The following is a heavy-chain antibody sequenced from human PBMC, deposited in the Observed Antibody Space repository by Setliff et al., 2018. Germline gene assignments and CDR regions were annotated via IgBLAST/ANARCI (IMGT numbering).Heavy chain of an antibody. CDR3: ARTSTGRYFDL. J-gene: IGHJ2*01. CDR1: DFSVGSVYY. CDR2: IYYSGTT. V-gene: IGHV4-38-2*01. Sequence: PSETLSLTCAVSDFSVGSVYYWGWIRQPPGRGLEWIANIYYSGTTHYSPSFEGRATMSVDTSKNQSSLNLSSVTAADTALYYCARTSTGRYFDLWGRGTLVTVSS. D-gene: IGHD2-2*01.